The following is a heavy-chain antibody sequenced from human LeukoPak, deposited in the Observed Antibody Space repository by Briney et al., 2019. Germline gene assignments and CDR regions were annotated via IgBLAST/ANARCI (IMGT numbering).Heavy chain of an antibody. Sequence: GGSLRLSCAVSGLRVGSYDMSWVRQAPGKGPEWVSTTRGSGGGTHYADSVKGRFTISRDKSKNTLYLQMNGLRAEDSAVYYCAKVTVTTIIDYWGQGTLVTVSS. CDR2: TRGSGGGT. J-gene: IGHJ4*02. CDR3: AKVTVTTIIDY. V-gene: IGHV3-23*01. CDR1: GLRVGSYD. D-gene: IGHD4-17*01.